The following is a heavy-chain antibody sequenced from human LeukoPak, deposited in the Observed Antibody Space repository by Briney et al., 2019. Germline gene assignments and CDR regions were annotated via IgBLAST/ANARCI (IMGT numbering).Heavy chain of an antibody. CDR3: ARFPRWFDP. CDR1: GGSFSGYY. Sequence: SETLSLTCAVYGGSFSGYYWNWIRQPPGKGLGWIGEIDHSGSTSYNPSLKSRVTISVDTSKSQFSLRLTSVTAADTAVYYCARFPRWFDPWGQGTLVTVSS. J-gene: IGHJ5*02. CDR2: IDHSGST. V-gene: IGHV4-34*01.